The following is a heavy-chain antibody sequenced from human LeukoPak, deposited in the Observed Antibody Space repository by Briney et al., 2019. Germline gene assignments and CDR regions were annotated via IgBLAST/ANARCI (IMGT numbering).Heavy chain of an antibody. CDR2: IYQSGST. Sequence: PSETLSLTCTVSGYSIRNGYNWGWIRLSPGKGLEWLGSIYQSGSTYDNPSLKSRVTISVDTSKNQFSLKLTSVTAADTAVYYCARGVNSGYFDYCGQGTLVTVSS. CDR3: ARGVNSGYFDY. J-gene: IGHJ4*02. CDR1: GYSIRNGYN. D-gene: IGHD1-26*01. V-gene: IGHV4-38-2*02.